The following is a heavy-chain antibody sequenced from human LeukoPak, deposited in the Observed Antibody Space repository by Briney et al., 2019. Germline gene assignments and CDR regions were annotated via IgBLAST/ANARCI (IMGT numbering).Heavy chain of an antibody. J-gene: IGHJ4*02. CDR1: GFTFSSYA. CDR2: ISGSGGST. V-gene: IGHV3-23*01. Sequence: GGSLRLSCAASGFTFSSYAMSWVRQAPGKGLEWVSAISGSGGSTYYADSVKGRFTISRDNSKNTLYLQMNSLRAEDTAVYYCARAPYYYDSSGYLPVYYFDYWGQGTLVTVSS. D-gene: IGHD3-22*01. CDR3: ARAPYYYDSSGYLPVYYFDY.